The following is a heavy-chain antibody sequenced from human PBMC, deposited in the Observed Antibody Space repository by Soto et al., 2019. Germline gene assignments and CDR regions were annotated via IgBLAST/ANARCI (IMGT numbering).Heavy chain of an antibody. V-gene: IGHV1-69*13. CDR1: GGTFSSYA. CDR3: ASQSPGAP. J-gene: IGHJ5*02. CDR2: IIPIFGTA. Sequence: GASVKVSCKASGGTFSSYAISWVRQAPGQGLEWMGGIIPIFGTANYAQKFQGRVTITADESTSTAYMELRSLRSDDTAVYYCASQSPGAPWGQGTLVTVSS.